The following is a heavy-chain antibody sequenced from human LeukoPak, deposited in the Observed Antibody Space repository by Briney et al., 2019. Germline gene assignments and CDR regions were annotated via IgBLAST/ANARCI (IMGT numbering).Heavy chain of an antibody. CDR1: GGSFSGYY. Sequence: SETLSLTCAVYGGSFSGYYWSWIRQPPGKGLEWIGEINHSGSTNYNPSLKSRVTISVDTSKNQFSLKLSSVTAADTAVYYCARGRIAAPKDNWFNPWGQGTLVTVSS. CDR2: INHSGST. CDR3: ARGRIAAPKDNWFNP. V-gene: IGHV4-34*01. J-gene: IGHJ5*02. D-gene: IGHD6-6*01.